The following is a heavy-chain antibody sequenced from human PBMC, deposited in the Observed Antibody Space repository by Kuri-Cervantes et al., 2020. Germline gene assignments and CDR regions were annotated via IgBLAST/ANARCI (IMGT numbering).Heavy chain of an antibody. D-gene: IGHD5-18*01. CDR3: AREWDPDTAMVNGGAFVI. CDR1: GFSFADYT. J-gene: IGHJ3*02. V-gene: IGHV3-43*01. CDR2: ISWDGGRT. Sequence: GGSLRLSCAASGFSFADYTMHWVRQAPGKGLEWVSLISWDGGRTYYADSVKGRFTISRVNSKNTLYLQMNSLRAEDTAVYYCAREWDPDTAMVNGGAFVIWGQGTMVTVSS.